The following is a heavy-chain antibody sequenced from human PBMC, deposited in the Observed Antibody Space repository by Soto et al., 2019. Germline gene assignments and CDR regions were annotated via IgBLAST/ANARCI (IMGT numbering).Heavy chain of an antibody. D-gene: IGHD6-13*01. V-gene: IGHV2-26*04. CDR3: ASTYSASWYWFDP. J-gene: IGHJ5*02. CDR1: GFSLSNAGLG. Sequence: QVTVKESGPVLVKPTETLTLTCTVSGFSLSNAGLGVSWIRLPPGKALEWLAHIFSNDEKSYSTSLKSRLTISKDTSKSQVVLIMTNMDPVDTATYYCASTYSASWYWFDPWGQGTLVSVSS. CDR2: IFSNDEK.